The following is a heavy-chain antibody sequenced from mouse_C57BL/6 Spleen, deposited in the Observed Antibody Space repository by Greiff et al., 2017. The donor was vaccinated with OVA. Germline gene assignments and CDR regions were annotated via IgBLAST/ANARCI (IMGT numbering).Heavy chain of an antibody. CDR3: ERDGRGGGGY. D-gene: IGHD2-3*01. Sequence: EVMLVESGGDLVKPGGSLKLSCAASGFTFSSYGMSWVRQTPDKRLEWVATICSGGSYTYYPDSVKGRFTISRANAKNTLYLQMSSLKSEDTAMYYCERDGRGGGGYWGKGTLVTVA. CDR2: ICSGGSYT. V-gene: IGHV5-6*01. CDR1: GFTFSSYG. J-gene: IGHJ3*02.